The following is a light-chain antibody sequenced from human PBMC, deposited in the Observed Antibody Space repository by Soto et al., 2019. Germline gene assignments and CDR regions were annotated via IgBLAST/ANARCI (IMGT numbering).Light chain of an antibody. Sequence: SVLTQPPSASGTPGQRVTISCSGSSSNIGSNSVNWYQQLPGTAPKLLMYSSNQRPSGVPDRFSGSKSGTSASLAISGLQSEDEADYYCAAWDDRLNGVVFGGGTKLTVL. CDR1: SSNIGSNS. V-gene: IGLV1-44*01. J-gene: IGLJ2*01. CDR2: SSN. CDR3: AAWDDRLNGVV.